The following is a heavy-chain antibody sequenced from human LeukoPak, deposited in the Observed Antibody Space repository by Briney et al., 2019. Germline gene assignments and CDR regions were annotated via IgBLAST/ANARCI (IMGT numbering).Heavy chain of an antibody. CDR1: GFTFSNYA. D-gene: IGHD3-16*02. J-gene: IGHJ5*02. V-gene: IGHV3-23*01. CDR3: AKVELSAAGGELDP. Sequence: GGSLRLSCVASGFTFSNYAMSWVRQAPGKGLEWVSAIRGNGDTTYDADSVKGWFTISRDNSKNTLYLEMKSLRADDTALYYCAKVELSAAGGELDPWGQGTLVTVSS. CDR2: IRGNGDTT.